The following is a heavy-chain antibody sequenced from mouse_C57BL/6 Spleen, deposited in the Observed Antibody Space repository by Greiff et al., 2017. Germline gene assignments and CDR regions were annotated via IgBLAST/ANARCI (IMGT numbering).Heavy chain of an antibody. CDR2: ISDGGSYT. D-gene: IGHD2-12*01. CDR3: ARDDDDYAMDY. J-gene: IGHJ4*01. V-gene: IGHV5-4*01. CDR1: GFTFSSYA. Sequence: VQLKESGGGLVKPGGSLKLSCAASGFTFSSYAMSWVRQTPEKRLEWVATISDGGSYTYYPDNVKGRFTISRDNAKNNLYLQMSHLKSEDTAMYYCARDDDDYAMDYWGQGTSVTVSS.